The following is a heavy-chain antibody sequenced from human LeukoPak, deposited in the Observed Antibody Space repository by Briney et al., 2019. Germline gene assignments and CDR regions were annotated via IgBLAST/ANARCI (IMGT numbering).Heavy chain of an antibody. V-gene: IGHV4-59*01. CDR2: SYYTLDP. Sequence: PSETLSLTCTVSGGSIRGYYWSWIRQLPGKQLEWIGNSYYTLDPNYDPSLKGRVAMSLDMSKNQFSLKLTSVTAADTAIYYCARGPANLDPWGQGTLVTVSS. D-gene: IGHD1-14*01. CDR1: GGSIRGYY. J-gene: IGHJ5*02. CDR3: ARGPANLDP.